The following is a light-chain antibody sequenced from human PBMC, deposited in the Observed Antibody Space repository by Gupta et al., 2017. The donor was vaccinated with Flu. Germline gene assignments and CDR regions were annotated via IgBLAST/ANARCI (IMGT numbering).Light chain of an antibody. Sequence: FLSASVGDRVTFACRASQGRLTYLDWDQQKPGTVRAVLIHSSSTLGSGVPSRFSGTGSGTEFSLPINSLQPEEFATYYCQQFNFCPRTFGQGTRVALK. CDR3: QQFNFCPRT. J-gene: IGKJ1*01. CDR2: SSS. CDR1: QGRLTY. V-gene: IGKV1-9*01.